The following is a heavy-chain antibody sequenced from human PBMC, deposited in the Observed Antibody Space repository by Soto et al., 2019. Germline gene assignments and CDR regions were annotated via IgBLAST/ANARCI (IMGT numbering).Heavy chain of an antibody. CDR2: INAGNGNT. D-gene: IGHD3-10*01. V-gene: IGHV1-3*01. Sequence: GASVKVSCKASGYTFTSYAMHWVRQAPGQRLEWMGWINAGNGNTKYSQKFQGRVTITRDTSASTAYMELSSLRSEDTAVYYCAREWQYYGSGTQGWFDPWGQGPLVTVSS. CDR1: GYTFTSYA. CDR3: AREWQYYGSGTQGWFDP. J-gene: IGHJ5*02.